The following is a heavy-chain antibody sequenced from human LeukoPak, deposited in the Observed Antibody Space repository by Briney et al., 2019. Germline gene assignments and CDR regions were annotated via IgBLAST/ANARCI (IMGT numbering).Heavy chain of an antibody. V-gene: IGHV1-2*02. CDR2: INHNSGGT. CDR3: AREHFLEWLSGWFDP. D-gene: IGHD3-3*01. CDR1: GYTFTGYY. J-gene: IGHJ5*02. Sequence: ASVKVSCKASGYTFTGYYMHWVRQAPGQGLEWMGWINHNSGGTNYAQKFQGRVTMTRDTSISTAYMELSRLRSDDTAVYYCAREHFLEWLSGWFDPWGQGTLVTASS.